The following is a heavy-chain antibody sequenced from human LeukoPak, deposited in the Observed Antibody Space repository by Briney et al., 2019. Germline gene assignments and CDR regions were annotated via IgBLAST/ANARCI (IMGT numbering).Heavy chain of an antibody. D-gene: IGHD6-13*01. CDR1: GGSISSSSYY. CDR3: ARAIAAAGLGDFDY. V-gene: IGHV4-39*07. CDR2: IYYSGST. Sequence: SETLSLTCTVSGGSISSSSYYWGWIRQPPGKGLEWIGSIYYSGSTNYNPSLKSRVTISVDTSKNQFSLKLSSVTAADTAVYYCARAIAAAGLGDFDYWGQGTLVTVSS. J-gene: IGHJ4*02.